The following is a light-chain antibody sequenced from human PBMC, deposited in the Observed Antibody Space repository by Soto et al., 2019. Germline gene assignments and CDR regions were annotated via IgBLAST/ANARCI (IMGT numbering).Light chain of an antibody. J-gene: IGLJ2*01. CDR3: AAWDDSLNGHGV. Sequence: QAVVTQPPSASGTPGQRVTISCSGSSSNIGSNTVNWYQQLPGTAPKLLIYSNNQRPSGVPDRFSGSKSGTSASLAISGLQSEDEADYYCAAWDDSLNGHGVFGGGTKVTVL. V-gene: IGLV1-44*01. CDR2: SNN. CDR1: SSNIGSNT.